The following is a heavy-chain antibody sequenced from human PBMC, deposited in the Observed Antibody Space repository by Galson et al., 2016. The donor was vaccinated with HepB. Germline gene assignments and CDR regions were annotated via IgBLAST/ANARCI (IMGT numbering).Heavy chain of an antibody. V-gene: IGHV1-3*04. CDR1: GYSFTTYA. CDR2: LNTGNGNT. Sequence: SVKVSCKAAGYSFTTYAMYWVRQAPGQRLEWMGWLNTGNGNTKYSQRFQGRVTMTRDISTITTYMELRSLTSDDTAVYYCARGGSSGNGEGMDVWGQGTTVTVSS. CDR3: ARGGSSGNGEGMDV. J-gene: IGHJ6*02. D-gene: IGHD3-22*01.